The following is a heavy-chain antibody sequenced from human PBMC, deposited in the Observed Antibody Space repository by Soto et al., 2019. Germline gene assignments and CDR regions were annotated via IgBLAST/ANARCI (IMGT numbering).Heavy chain of an antibody. Sequence: QVQLAQSANEVKKPGASVRVSCKAAGYTFIRYGIAWVRQAPGQGLEWMGWISPYNDYTVYAQKFQGRVSMTADTSARTVYMNLRGLKSDDTAVYYCARGGYYDNSWGKLSHDGLDVWGQGTSVSVSS. D-gene: IGHD3-16*01. CDR1: GYTFIRYG. V-gene: IGHV1-18*01. J-gene: IGHJ6*02. CDR2: ISPYNDYT. CDR3: ARGGYYDNSWGKLSHDGLDV.